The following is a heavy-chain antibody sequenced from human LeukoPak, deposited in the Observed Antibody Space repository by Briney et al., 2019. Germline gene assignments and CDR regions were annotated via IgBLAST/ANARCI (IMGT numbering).Heavy chain of an antibody. CDR2: ISRNGGEI. D-gene: IGHD4/OR15-4a*01. CDR3: AKDLRPTTISYFDN. CDR1: GFTVSSKY. J-gene: IGHJ4*02. Sequence: SGGSLRLSCVASGFTVSSKYMSWVRQAPGKGLEWVSSISRNGGEIYYADSVKGRFTISRDNSKNTVYLQMSALRAEDTALYYCAKDLRPTTISYFDNWGQGTLGSVSS. V-gene: IGHV3-23*01.